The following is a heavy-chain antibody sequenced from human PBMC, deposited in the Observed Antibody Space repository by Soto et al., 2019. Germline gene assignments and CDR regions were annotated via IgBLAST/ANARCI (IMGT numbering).Heavy chain of an antibody. CDR1: GYSFTSYW. CDR3: ARWGGQQLAEFYYYYGMDV. Sequence: PGESLKISCKGSGYSFTSYWIGWVRQMPGKGLEWMGIIYPGDSDTRYSPSFQGQVTISADKSISTAYLQWSSLKASDTAMYYCARWGGQQLAEFYYYYGMDVWGQGTTVTVSS. CDR2: IYPGDSDT. D-gene: IGHD6-13*01. J-gene: IGHJ6*02. V-gene: IGHV5-51*01.